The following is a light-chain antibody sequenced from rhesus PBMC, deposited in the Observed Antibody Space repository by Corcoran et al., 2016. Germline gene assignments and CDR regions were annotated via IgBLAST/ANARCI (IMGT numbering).Light chain of an antibody. J-gene: IGKJ2*01. CDR3: QQYNSSPYS. V-gene: IGKV1-22*01. CDR2: KAS. CDR1: QSISSW. Sequence: DIQMTQSPSSLSASVGDTVTITCRASQSISSWLAWYQQKPGKAPNLLIYKASTWQSGVPSRFSGSGSGTDFTLTISSLQSEDFATYYCQQYNSSPYSFGQGTKVEIK.